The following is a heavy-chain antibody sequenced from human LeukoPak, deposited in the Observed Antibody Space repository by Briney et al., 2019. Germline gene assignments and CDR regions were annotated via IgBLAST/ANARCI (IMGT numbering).Heavy chain of an antibody. D-gene: IGHD3-10*01. CDR2: ISSSSSTI. V-gene: IGHV3-48*01. J-gene: IGHJ4*02. CDR3: AREWFGELLGSYFDY. CDR1: GFIFSDYS. Sequence: PGGSLRLSCAASGFIFSDYSMNWVRQAPGKGLEWVSYISSSSSTIYYADSVKGRFTISRDNAKNSLYLQMNSLRAEDTAVYYCAREWFGELLGSYFDYWGQGTLVTVSS.